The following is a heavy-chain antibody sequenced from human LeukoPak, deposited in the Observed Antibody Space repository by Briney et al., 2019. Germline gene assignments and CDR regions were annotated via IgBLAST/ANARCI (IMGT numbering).Heavy chain of an antibody. J-gene: IGHJ4*02. V-gene: IGHV4-39*02. D-gene: IGHD2-21*01. CDR2: IYYSGNT. CDR3: ARGGIPDY. CDR1: GGSISSSSYY. Sequence: NPSETLSLTCTVSGGSISSSSYYWGWIRQPPGKGLEWIGSIYYSGNTYYNPSLKSRVTISVDTSKNHFSLKLSSVTAADTAVYYCARGGIPDYWGQGILVTVSS.